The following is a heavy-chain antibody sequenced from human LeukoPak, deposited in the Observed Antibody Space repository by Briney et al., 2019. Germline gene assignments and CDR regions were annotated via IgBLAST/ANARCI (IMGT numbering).Heavy chain of an antibody. CDR3: VAGGWHYFDY. D-gene: IGHD1-14*01. Sequence: GGSLRLSCAASGLPFSNFEMNWVRQAPGKGLEWISYISSSGSTLYYADSMKGRFTISRDNAKNSLFLQADSLRVEDTAVYYCVAGGWHYFDYWGQGTLVTVSS. J-gene: IGHJ4*02. CDR2: ISSSGSTL. CDR1: GLPFSNFE. V-gene: IGHV3-48*03.